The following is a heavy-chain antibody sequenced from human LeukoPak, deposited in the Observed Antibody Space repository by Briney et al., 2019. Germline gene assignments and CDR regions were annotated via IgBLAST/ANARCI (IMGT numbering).Heavy chain of an antibody. CDR1: GYSFTSYW. CDR3: ARREGDWFDP. Sequence: GESLKISCKGSGYSFTSYWISWVRQMPGKGLEWMGRIDPSVSYTNYSPSFQGHVTISADKSISTAYLQWSSLKASDTAMYYCARREGDWFDPWGQGTLVTVSS. V-gene: IGHV5-10-1*01. J-gene: IGHJ5*02. CDR2: IDPSVSYT.